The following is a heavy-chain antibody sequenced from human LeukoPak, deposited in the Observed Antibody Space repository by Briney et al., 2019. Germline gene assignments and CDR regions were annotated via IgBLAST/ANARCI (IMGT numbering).Heavy chain of an antibody. CDR1: GFTFSSYG. J-gene: IGHJ4*02. D-gene: IGHD2-2*01. CDR2: IRYDGSNK. V-gene: IGHV3-30*02. CDR3: AKRACSSTSCYYYFDY. Sequence: GGSLRLSCAASGFTFSSYGMHWVRQAPGKGLEWVAFIRYDGSNKYYADSVKGRFTISRDNSKNTLYLQMNSLRAEDTAVYYCAKRACSSTSCYYYFDYWGQGTLVTVSS.